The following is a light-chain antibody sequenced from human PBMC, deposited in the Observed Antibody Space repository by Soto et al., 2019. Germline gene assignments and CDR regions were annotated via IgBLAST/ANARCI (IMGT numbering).Light chain of an antibody. CDR1: QSISSY. J-gene: IGKJ5*01. CDR3: QQSYSTILTT. V-gene: IGKV1-39*01. Sequence: DIQMTQSPSSLSASVGDRVTITCRASQSISSYLNWYQQKPGKAPKLLIYAASSLQSGVPSRFSGSGSGTDFTLTISSLQPEDFATYYCQQSYSTILTTFGQGTRLEIK. CDR2: AAS.